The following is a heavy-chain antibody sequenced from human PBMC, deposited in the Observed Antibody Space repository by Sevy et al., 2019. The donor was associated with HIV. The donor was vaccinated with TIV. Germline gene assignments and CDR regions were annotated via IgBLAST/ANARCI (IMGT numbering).Heavy chain of an antibody. J-gene: IGHJ4*02. CDR1: GFTFSSYA. D-gene: IGHD3-16*02. CDR2: ISSNGGST. V-gene: IGHV3-64D*06. Sequence: GGSLRLSCSASGFTFSSYAMHWVRQAPGKGLEYVSAISSNGGSTYYADSVKGRFTISRDNSKNTLYLQMSSLRAEDTAVYYCVKSLGFGGVIVAQFDYWGQGTLVTVSS. CDR3: VKSLGFGGVIVAQFDY.